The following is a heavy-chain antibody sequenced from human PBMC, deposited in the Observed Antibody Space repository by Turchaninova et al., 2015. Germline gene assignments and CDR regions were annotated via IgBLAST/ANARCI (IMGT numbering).Heavy chain of an antibody. J-gene: IGHJ4*02. CDR3: ARGIVVVTADYFDY. CDR1: VGSINYYY. V-gene: IGHV4-59*08. D-gene: IGHD2-21*02. CDR2: IYYSGST. Sequence: QVQLQESGPGLVKPSETLSPTCTVSVGSINYYYVSWIRQPPGKGLECVGYIYYSGSTNYNPSLKSRVTISVDTSKNQFSLRLSSVTASDTAVYYCARGIVVVTADYFDYWGQGTLVTVSS.